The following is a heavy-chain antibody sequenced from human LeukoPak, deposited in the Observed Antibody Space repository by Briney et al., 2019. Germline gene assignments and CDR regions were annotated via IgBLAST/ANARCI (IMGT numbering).Heavy chain of an antibody. V-gene: IGHV4-34*01. CDR2: IFHSGST. CDR1: GEPFNGYY. CDR3: TRGNLPSFDS. Sequence: PSETLSLTCAVYGEPFNGYYWNWIRQSPGKGLEWIGEIFHSGSTNYNPSLKSRVTISVDTSKNQFSLKLNSVTAADTAVYYCTRGNLPSFDSWGRGTLVTVSS. J-gene: IGHJ4*02. D-gene: IGHD1-7*01.